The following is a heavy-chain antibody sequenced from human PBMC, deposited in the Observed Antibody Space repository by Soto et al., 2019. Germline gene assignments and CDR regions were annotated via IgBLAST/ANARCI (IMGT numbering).Heavy chain of an antibody. D-gene: IGHD3-3*02. CDR3: ARDQAFAFDI. Sequence: GGFLRLCWAASGFTFASYSMNWVRQAPGKGLEWISYIAPSGTTYYADSVKGRFTISRDNDKNSLYMQMNSLRAEDTAVYYCARDQAFAFDIWGQGTMVTVSS. CDR2: IAPSGTT. CDR1: GFTFASYS. J-gene: IGHJ3*02. V-gene: IGHV3-48*01.